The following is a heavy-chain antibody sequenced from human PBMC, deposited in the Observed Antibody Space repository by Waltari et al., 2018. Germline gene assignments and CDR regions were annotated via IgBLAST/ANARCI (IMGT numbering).Heavy chain of an antibody. CDR3: ARGPLLLWFGELLSHFDY. Sequence: QVQLVQSGAEVKKPGASVKVSCKASGYTFTRYAMHWVRQAPGQRLEWMGWINAGNGNTKYSQEFQGRVTITRDTSASTAYMELSSLRSEDMAVYYCARGPLLLWFGELLSHFDYWGQGTLVTVSS. CDR1: GYTFTRYA. V-gene: IGHV1-3*03. J-gene: IGHJ4*02. D-gene: IGHD3-10*01. CDR2: INAGNGNT.